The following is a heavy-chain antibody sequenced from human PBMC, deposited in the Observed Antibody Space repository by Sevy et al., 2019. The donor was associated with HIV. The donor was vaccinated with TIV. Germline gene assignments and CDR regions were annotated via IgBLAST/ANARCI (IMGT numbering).Heavy chain of an antibody. CDR3: AKTRDIVAVVAATQTFDY. Sequence: GGSLRLSCAASGLTFSNYAMTWVRQAPGKGLEWVSTTSGTGGSKYYADPVKGRFTISRDNSKNTLYLQMNGLRAEDMAVYYCAKTRDIVAVVAATQTFDYWGQGTLVTVSS. D-gene: IGHD2-15*01. J-gene: IGHJ4*02. CDR2: TSGTGGSK. CDR1: GLTFSNYA. V-gene: IGHV3-23*01.